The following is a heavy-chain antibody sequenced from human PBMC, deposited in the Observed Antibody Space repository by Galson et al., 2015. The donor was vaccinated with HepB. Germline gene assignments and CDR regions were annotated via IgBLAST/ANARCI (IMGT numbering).Heavy chain of an antibody. CDR2: IIPIFGTA. CDR3: ARAEYSSSSTGGYYFDY. V-gene: IGHV1-69*13. Sequence: SVKVSCKASGGTFSSYAISWVRQAPGQGLEWMGGIIPIFGTANYAQKFQGRVTITADESTSTAYMELSSLRSEDTAVYYCARAEYSSSSTGGYYFDYWGQGTLVTVSS. J-gene: IGHJ4*02. D-gene: IGHD6-6*01. CDR1: GGTFSSYA.